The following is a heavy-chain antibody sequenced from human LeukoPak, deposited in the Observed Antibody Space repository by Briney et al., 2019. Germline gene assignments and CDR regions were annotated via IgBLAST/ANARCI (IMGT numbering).Heavy chain of an antibody. CDR1: GFTFSSYG. CDR3: AKNARAYCGGDCYFLDRKGYFDY. J-gene: IGHJ4*02. CDR2: IWYDGSNK. V-gene: IGHV3-33*06. D-gene: IGHD2-21*02. Sequence: GGSLRLSCAASGFTFSSYGMHWVHQAPGKGLEWVAVIWYDGSNKYYADSVKGRFTISRDNSKNTLYLQMNSLRAEDTAVYYCAKNARAYCGGDCYFLDRKGYFDYWGQGTLVTVSS.